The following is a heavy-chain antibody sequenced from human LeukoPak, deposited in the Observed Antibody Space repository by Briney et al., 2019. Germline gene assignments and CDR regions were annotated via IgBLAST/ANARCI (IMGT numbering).Heavy chain of an antibody. V-gene: IGHV3-33*06. CDR3: AKSIESEIYDYGSGSYLDY. CDR2: IWYDGSNK. J-gene: IGHJ4*02. CDR1: GFTFSSYG. D-gene: IGHD3-10*01. Sequence: GRSLRLSCAASGFTFSSYGMHWVRQAPGKGLEWVAVIWYDGSNKYYADSVKGRFTISRDNSKNTLYLQMNSLRAEDTAVYYCAKSIESEIYDYGSGSYLDYWGQGTLVTVSS.